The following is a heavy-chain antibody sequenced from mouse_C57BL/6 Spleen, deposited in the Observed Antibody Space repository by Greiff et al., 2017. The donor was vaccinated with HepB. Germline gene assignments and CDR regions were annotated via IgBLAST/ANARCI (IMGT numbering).Heavy chain of an antibody. Sequence: EVNLVESGGGLVKPGGSLKLSCAASGFTFSSYTMSWVRQTPEKRLEWVATISGGGGNTYYPDSVKGRFTISRDNAKNTLYLQMSSLRSEDTALYYCARQDDYDDWYFDVWGTGTTVTVSS. CDR1: GFTFSSYT. V-gene: IGHV5-9*01. J-gene: IGHJ1*03. D-gene: IGHD2-4*01. CDR3: ARQDDYDDWYFDV. CDR2: ISGGGGNT.